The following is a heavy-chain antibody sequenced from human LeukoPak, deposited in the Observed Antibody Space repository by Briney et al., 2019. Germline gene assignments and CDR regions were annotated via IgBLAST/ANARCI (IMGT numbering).Heavy chain of an antibody. Sequence: GGSLRLSCTASGFTFSNYDMNWVRQAPGKGLEWVSSISSSSSYIYYADSVKGRFTISRDNAKNSLYLQMNSLRAEDTAVYYCARAGYFARDIWGQGTMVTVSS. D-gene: IGHD2/OR15-2a*01. V-gene: IGHV3-21*01. CDR2: ISSSSSYI. CDR3: ARAGYFARDI. J-gene: IGHJ3*02. CDR1: GFTFSNYD.